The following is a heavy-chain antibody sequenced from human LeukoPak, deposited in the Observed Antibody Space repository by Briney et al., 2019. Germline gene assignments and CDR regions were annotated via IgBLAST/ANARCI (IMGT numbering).Heavy chain of an antibody. CDR2: ISSSGSTI. D-gene: IGHD5-12*01. CDR1: GFTVSSNY. Sequence: GGSLRLSCAASGFTVSSNYMSWVRQAPGKGLEWVSYISSSGSTIYYADSVKGRFTISRDNAKNSLYLQMNSLRAEDTAVYYCARDFGGYDFFFDYWGQGTLVTVSS. V-gene: IGHV3-11*04. CDR3: ARDFGGYDFFFDY. J-gene: IGHJ4*02.